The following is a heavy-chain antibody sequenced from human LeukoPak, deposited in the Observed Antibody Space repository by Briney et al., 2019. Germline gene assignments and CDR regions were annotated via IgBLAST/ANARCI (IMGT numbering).Heavy chain of an antibody. Sequence: ASVKVSCKASGYTFTGYYMHWVRQAPGQGLEWMGWINGNSGDTKYAQNFQGRVTMTRDTSISTVYMELSRLRSDDTAVYYCARIVLEGSGSWTPIEDYWGQGTLVTVSS. CDR2: INGNSGDT. CDR1: GYTFTGYY. J-gene: IGHJ4*02. D-gene: IGHD1-26*01. CDR3: ARIVLEGSGSWTPIEDY. V-gene: IGHV1-2*02.